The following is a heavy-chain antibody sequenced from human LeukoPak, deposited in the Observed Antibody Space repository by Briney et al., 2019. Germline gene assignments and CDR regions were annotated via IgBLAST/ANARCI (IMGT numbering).Heavy chain of an antibody. J-gene: IGHJ4*02. D-gene: IGHD2-21*02. V-gene: IGHV4-59*01. CDR3: ARGGDCGGDCRARPLYYFDY. CDR2: IYYSGST. Sequence: PSETLSLTCTVSGGSISSYYWSWIRQPPGKGLEWIGYIYYSGSTNYNPSLKSRVTIPVDTSKNQFSLKLSSVTAADTAVYYCARGGDCGGDCRARPLYYFDYWGQGTLVTVSS. CDR1: GGSISSYY.